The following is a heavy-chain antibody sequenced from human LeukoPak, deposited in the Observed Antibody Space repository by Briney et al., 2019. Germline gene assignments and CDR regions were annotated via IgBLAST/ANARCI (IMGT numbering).Heavy chain of an antibody. CDR3: ARARGPYYYDSSGHPRPWAFEI. Sequence: ASVKVSCKASGYTFTDYYMHWMRQAPGQGLEWMGWINPNSGGTNYAQKFQGRVTMTRDTSISTAYMELSRLRSDDTAVYYWARARGPYYYDSSGHPRPWAFEIWGQGTTGSVSP. D-gene: IGHD3-22*01. J-gene: IGHJ3*02. CDR1: GYTFTDYY. CDR2: INPNSGGT. V-gene: IGHV1-2*02.